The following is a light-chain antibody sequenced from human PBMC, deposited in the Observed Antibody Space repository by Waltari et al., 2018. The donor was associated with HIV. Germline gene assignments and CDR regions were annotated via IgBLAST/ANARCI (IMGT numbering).Light chain of an antibody. CDR2: DNI. Sequence: QSVLTQQPSVSGAPGQRVTISCTGGSSNSGAGSDAHRYQQLPGTAPKLLIHDNINRPSGVPDRFSGSRTGTSASLDIPGLQAEDEADYYCQSYDTRLSAWVFGGGTKLTVL. V-gene: IGLV1-40*01. CDR3: QSYDTRLSAWV. CDR1: SSNSGAGSD. J-gene: IGLJ3*02.